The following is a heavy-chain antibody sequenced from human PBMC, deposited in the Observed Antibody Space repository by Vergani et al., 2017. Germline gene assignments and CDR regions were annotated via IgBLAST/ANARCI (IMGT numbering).Heavy chain of an antibody. J-gene: IGHJ3*01. Sequence: EVQLLESGGDLVQPGGSLRLSCAASGFSFNSYWMTWVRQAPGKGLEWVASIKQDGRKNYVVDSVKGRFTISRDNAKNSVYLQMSSLRADDTALYYCARDVHEDAFDLWGHGTMVTVSS. CDR2: IKQDGRKN. V-gene: IGHV3-7*01. CDR3: ARDVHEDAFDL. CDR1: GFSFNSYW.